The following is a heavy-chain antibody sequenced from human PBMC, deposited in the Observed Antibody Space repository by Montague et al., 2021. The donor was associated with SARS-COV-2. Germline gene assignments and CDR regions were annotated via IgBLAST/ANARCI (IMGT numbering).Heavy chain of an antibody. J-gene: IGHJ4*02. CDR3: ARGVYNRVIFVVRPRYYFDF. CDR1: TEAFNGYY. Sequence: SETLSLTCAAYTEAFNGYYWTWIRQPSGKGLEWIGEVSYPGSAKYNPSLKSRVTISLDTYRKQVSLRLTSVTAADTAMYYCARGVYNRVIFVVRPRYYFDFWGQGNMVAVSA. CDR2: VSYPGSA. V-gene: IGHV4-34*01. D-gene: IGHD3-9*01.